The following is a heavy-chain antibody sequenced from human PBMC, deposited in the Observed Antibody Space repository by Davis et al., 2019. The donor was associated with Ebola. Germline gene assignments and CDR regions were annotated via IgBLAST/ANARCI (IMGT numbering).Heavy chain of an antibody. D-gene: IGHD2-2*01. CDR1: GFTFSSSA. J-gene: IGHJ5*02. Sequence: AASVKVSCKASGFTFSSSAVQWVRQARGQRLEWIGWIVIGSGHTIYAQKFQGRVTMTTDTSTSTAYMELRSLRSDDTAVYYCARALIVVVPAARWFDPWGQGTLVTVSS. V-gene: IGHV1-58*01. CDR2: IVIGSGHT. CDR3: ARALIVVVPAARWFDP.